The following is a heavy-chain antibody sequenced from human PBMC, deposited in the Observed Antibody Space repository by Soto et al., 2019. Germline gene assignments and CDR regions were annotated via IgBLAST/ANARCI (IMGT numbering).Heavy chain of an antibody. CDR2: IFPSVSDT. J-gene: IGHJ5*02. V-gene: IGHV5-51*01. D-gene: IGHD3-22*01. Sequence: GECLKISCRTSGYRFTSYWIAWVRQMPGKGLEWMGIIFPSVSDTRYSLSFQGQVTISADRSTSTVFLQWASLKASDTAVYFCARKDKSGYFNWFDPWGQGTLVTVSS. CDR3: ARKDKSGYFNWFDP. CDR1: GYRFTSYW.